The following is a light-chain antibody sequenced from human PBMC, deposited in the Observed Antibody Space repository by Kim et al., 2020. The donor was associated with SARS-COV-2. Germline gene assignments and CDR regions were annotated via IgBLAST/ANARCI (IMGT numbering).Light chain of an antibody. J-gene: IGLJ2*01. V-gene: IGLV3-1*01. CDR2: QDS. Sequence: SYELTQPPSVSVSPGQTASITCSGDKLGDKYACWYQQKPGQSPVLVIYQDSKRPSGIPERFSGSNSGNTATLTISGTQAMDEADYYCQAEDSSTGVFGGGTQLTVL. CDR1: KLGDKY. CDR3: QAEDSSTGV.